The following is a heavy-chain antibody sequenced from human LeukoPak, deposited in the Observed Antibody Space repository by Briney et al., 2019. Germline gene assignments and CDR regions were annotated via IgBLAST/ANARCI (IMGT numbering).Heavy chain of an antibody. CDR1: GGSISSYY. J-gene: IGHJ3*02. V-gene: IGHV4-4*07. CDR2: IYTSGST. Sequence: SETLTLTCTGSGGSISSYYWSWIRQPAGKGLEWIGRIYTSGSTNYNPSLKSRVTMSVDTSKNQFSLKLSSVTAADTAVYYCARDRITMVRGVMDDAFDIWGQGTMVTVSS. D-gene: IGHD3-10*01. CDR3: ARDRITMVRGVMDDAFDI.